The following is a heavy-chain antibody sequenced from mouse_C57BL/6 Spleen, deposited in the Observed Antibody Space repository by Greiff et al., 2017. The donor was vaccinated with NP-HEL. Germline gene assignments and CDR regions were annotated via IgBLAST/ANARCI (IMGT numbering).Heavy chain of an antibody. CDR1: GYAFSSSW. CDR3: GGGNQDYYYAMDY. J-gene: IGHJ4*01. V-gene: IGHV1-82*01. CDR2: IYPGDGDT. D-gene: IGHD2-1*01. Sequence: QVQLQRSGPELVKPGASVKISCKASGYAFSSSWMNWVKQRPGKGLEWIGRIYPGDGDTNYNGKFKGKATLTADKSSSTAYMQLSSLTSEDSAVYFCGGGNQDYYYAMDYWGQGTSVTVSS.